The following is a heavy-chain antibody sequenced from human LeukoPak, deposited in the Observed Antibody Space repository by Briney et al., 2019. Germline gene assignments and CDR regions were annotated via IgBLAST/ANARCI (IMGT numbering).Heavy chain of an antibody. V-gene: IGHV3-30*18. CDR1: GFTLSSYG. J-gene: IGHJ4*01. D-gene: IGHD3-10*01. CDR3: AKASGYFDY. Sequence: QPGRSLRLSCAASGFTLSSYGMHWVSQAPGKGLEWVAVISYDGSNKYYADSVKGRFTISRDNSKNTLYLQMNSLRAEDTAVYYCAKASGYFDYWGHGPLVTVSS. CDR2: ISYDGSNK.